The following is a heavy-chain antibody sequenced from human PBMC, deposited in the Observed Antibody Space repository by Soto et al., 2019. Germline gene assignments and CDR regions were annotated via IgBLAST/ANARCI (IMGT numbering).Heavy chain of an antibody. Sequence: VSVKVSCKASGYTFTSYGISWVRQAPGQGLEWMGWISAYNGNTNYAQKLQGRVTMTTDTSTSTAYMELRSLRSDDTAVYYCARCLVHYGSGSYVYYYYGMDVWGQGTTVTVSS. CDR2: ISAYNGNT. V-gene: IGHV1-18*01. CDR3: ARCLVHYGSGSYVYYYYGMDV. D-gene: IGHD3-10*01. J-gene: IGHJ6*02. CDR1: GYTFTSYG.